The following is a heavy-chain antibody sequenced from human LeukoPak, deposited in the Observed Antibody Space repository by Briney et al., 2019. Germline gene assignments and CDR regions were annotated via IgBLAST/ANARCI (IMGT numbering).Heavy chain of an antibody. D-gene: IGHD5/OR15-5a*01. CDR2: SSHSGDT. CDR3: ARSVSLIRGIKCDY. V-gene: IGHV4-34*08. J-gene: IGHJ4*02. CDR1: GETFSGHF. Sequence: SETLSLTCAVYGETFSGHFWSWIRQAPGEGLEWIGESSHSGDTKYNPSLKSRVTVAVDTSKNQFSLHLTSVTAADTALYYCARSVSLIRGIKCDYWSQGPLITVSS.